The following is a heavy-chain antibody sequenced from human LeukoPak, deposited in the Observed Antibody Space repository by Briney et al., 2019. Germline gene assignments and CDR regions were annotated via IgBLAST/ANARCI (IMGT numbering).Heavy chain of an antibody. CDR1: GYSFTSYW. Sequence: GESLKISCKGSGYSFTSYWISWVRQMPGKGLEWMGRIDPSDSYTNYSPSFQGHVTISADKSISTAYLQWSSLKVSDTAIYYCAIGLFSSSWCFDYWGQGTLVPVSS. CDR3: AIGLFSSSWCFDY. J-gene: IGHJ4*02. CDR2: IDPSDSYT. V-gene: IGHV5-10-1*01. D-gene: IGHD6-13*01.